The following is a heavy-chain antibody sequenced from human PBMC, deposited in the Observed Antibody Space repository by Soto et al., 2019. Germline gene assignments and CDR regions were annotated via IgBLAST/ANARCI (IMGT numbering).Heavy chain of an antibody. J-gene: IGHJ3*02. D-gene: IGHD6-19*01. V-gene: IGHV3-30-3*01. Sequence: GGSLRLSCAASGFTFSSYAMHWVRQAPGKGLEWVAVISYDGSNKYYADSVKGRFTISRDNSKNTLYLQMNSLRAEDTAVYYCARTSYSSGWPVDAFDIWGQGTMVTVSS. CDR2: ISYDGSNK. CDR1: GFTFSSYA. CDR3: ARTSYSSGWPVDAFDI.